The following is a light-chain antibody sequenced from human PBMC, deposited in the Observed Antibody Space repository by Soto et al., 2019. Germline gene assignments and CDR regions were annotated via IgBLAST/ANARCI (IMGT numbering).Light chain of an antibody. J-gene: IGKJ4*01. Sequence: DIQMTQSPSSLSASVGERVTITCRASQDISNYLAWFQQKPGKAPKSLIYAASDLQSGVPSKFSGSGSGTDFTLTISNLQAEDSATYYCQQHKRLPLTVGGGTKVEIK. CDR3: QQHKRLPLT. V-gene: IGKV1-16*02. CDR1: QDISNY. CDR2: AAS.